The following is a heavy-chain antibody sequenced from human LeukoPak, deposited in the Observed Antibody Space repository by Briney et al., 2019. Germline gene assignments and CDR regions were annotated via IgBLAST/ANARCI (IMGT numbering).Heavy chain of an antibody. CDR2: INSDASST. J-gene: IGHJ4*02. V-gene: IGHV3-74*01. CDR3: TRVRGYDFDF. D-gene: IGHD5-12*01. Sequence: LVWVSRINSDASSTNYADSVKGRFTISRDNAKNTLYLQMSSLRAEDTAVYYCTRVRGYDFDFWGQGTLVTVSS.